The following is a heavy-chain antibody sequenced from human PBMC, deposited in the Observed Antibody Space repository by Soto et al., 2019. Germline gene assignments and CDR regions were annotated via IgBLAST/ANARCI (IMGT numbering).Heavy chain of an antibody. Sequence: GASVKVSCKASGYTFTSYDINWVRQATGQGLEWMGWMNPNSGTTGYAQKFQGRVTMTRNTSISTAYMELSSLRSEDTAVYYCARESLVLAPCTVNTDHYNYAMDDWGQGTTVTVSS. J-gene: IGHJ6*02. D-gene: IGHD2-8*02. CDR3: ARESLVLAPCTVNTDHYNYAMDD. V-gene: IGHV1-8*01. CDR2: MNPNSGTT. CDR1: GYTFTSYD.